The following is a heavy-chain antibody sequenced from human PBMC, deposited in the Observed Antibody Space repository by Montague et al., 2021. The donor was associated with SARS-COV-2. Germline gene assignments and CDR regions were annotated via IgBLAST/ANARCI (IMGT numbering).Heavy chain of an antibody. J-gene: IGHJ4*02. D-gene: IGHD4-23*01. Sequence: SETLSLTCAVYGGSFSGYYWTWIRQSPGKGLEWIAEINHSGTTNYNFNPSLRSRVTISVDTSKSQFSLKLSSVTVADTGVYYCERWHPQTLTLIGLRGKSASDYWGQGTLVTVSS. CDR3: ERWHPQTLTLIGLRGKSASDY. V-gene: IGHV4-34*01. CDR2: INHSGTT. CDR1: GGSFSGYY.